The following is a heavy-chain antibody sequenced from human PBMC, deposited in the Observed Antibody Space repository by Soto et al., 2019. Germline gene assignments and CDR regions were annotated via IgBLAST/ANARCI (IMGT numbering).Heavy chain of an antibody. D-gene: IGHD2-15*01. CDR2: ISGSGGST. V-gene: IGHV3-23*01. CDR3: AKLGGGHYYYYYGMDV. Sequence: EVQLLESGGGLVQPGGSLRLSCAASGFTFSSYAMSWVRQAPGKGLEWVSAISGSGGSTYYADSVKGRFTISRDNSKNTLYLQMNSLRADDTAVYYCAKLGGGHYYYYYGMDVRGQGTTVTVSS. CDR1: GFTFSSYA. J-gene: IGHJ6*02.